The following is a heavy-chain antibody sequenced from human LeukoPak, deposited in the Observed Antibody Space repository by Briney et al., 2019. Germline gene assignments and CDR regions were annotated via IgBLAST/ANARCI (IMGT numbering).Heavy chain of an antibody. J-gene: IGHJ4*02. D-gene: IGHD6-13*01. CDR1: GFTFSSYA. CDR2: ISGNGIST. Sequence: GGSLRLSCAASGFTFSSYAMSWVRQAPGKGLDWVASISGNGISTYYADSVKGRFTISRDNSQNTLYLQMNSLGAEDTAVYYCARDHRSSTWPFDYWGQGTLVTVSS. CDR3: ARDHRSSTWPFDY. V-gene: IGHV3-23*01.